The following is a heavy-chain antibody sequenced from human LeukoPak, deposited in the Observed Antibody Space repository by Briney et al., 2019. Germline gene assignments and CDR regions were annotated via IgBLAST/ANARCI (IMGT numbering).Heavy chain of an antibody. Sequence: ASVKVSCKASGYTFTSYGISWVRQAPGQGLEWMGWISAYNGNTNYAQKLQGRVTMTTDTSTSTAYMELRSLRSDDTAVYCCARDRGFWSGYDLDYWGQGTLVTVSS. V-gene: IGHV1-18*01. D-gene: IGHD3-3*01. CDR1: GYTFTSYG. CDR3: ARDRGFWSGYDLDY. CDR2: ISAYNGNT. J-gene: IGHJ4*02.